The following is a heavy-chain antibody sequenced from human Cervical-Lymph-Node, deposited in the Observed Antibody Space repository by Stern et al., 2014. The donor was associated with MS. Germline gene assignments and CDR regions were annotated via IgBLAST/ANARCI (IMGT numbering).Heavy chain of an antibody. V-gene: IGHV4-31*03. J-gene: IGHJ5*02. Sequence: MQLVESGPGLVKPSQTLSLTCTVSGGSISSGGYYWSWIRQHPGKGLEWIGYIYYSGSTYYNPSLKSRVTISVDTSKNQFSLKLSSVTAADTAVYYCARGHYDFWSGYSPGIWFDPWGQGTLVTVSS. CDR3: ARGHYDFWSGYSPGIWFDP. CDR1: GGSISSGGYY. CDR2: IYYSGST. D-gene: IGHD3-3*01.